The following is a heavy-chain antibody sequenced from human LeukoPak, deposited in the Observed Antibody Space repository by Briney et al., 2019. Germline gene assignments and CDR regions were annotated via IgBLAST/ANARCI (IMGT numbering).Heavy chain of an antibody. CDR2: VSGDGSRK. CDR3: AKGSGTSRPYYLDY. Sequence: GGSLRLSCAASGFTFSSYWMHWVRQTPGKGLVWVSRVSGDGSRKTYADFVRGRFTISRDNAKNTLYLQMNSLRVEDTAVYYCAKGSGTSRPYYLDYWGRGTLVTVSS. V-gene: IGHV3-74*01. CDR1: GFTFSSYW. J-gene: IGHJ4*02. D-gene: IGHD6-25*01.